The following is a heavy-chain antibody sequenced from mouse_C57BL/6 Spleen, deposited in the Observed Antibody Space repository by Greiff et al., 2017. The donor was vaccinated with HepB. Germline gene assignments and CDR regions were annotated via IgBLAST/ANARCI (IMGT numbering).Heavy chain of an antibody. D-gene: IGHD3-2*02. Sequence: VPLPPPVAALFPPLSSFPVSFNSSVSTFPLSLLPFFTQRPGPGLEWIGRIHPSDSDTNYNQKFKGKATLTVDKSSSTAYMQLSSLTSEDSAVYYCAREMTQATFWYAMDYWGQGTSVTVSS. CDR1: VSTFPLSL. CDR3: AREMTQATFWYAMDY. J-gene: IGHJ4*01. V-gene: IGHV1-74*04. CDR2: IHPSDSDT.